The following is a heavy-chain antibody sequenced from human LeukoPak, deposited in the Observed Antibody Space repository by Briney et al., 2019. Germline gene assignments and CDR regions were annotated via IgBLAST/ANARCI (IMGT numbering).Heavy chain of an antibody. J-gene: IGHJ4*02. CDR3: ARELARWELPDY. CDR2: INPNSGGT. Sequence: ASVKVSCKASGHTFTDSYIHWVRQAPGQGLEWMGWINPNSGGTNYAQKFQGRVTMTRDTSISTAYMDLSKLRSDDTAVYYCARELARWELPDYWGQGTLVIVSS. CDR1: GHTFTDSY. D-gene: IGHD2-15*01. V-gene: IGHV1-2*02.